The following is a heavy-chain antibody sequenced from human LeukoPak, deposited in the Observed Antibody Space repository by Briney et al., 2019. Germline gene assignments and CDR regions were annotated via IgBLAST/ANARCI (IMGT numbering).Heavy chain of an antibody. D-gene: IGHD4-17*01. CDR2: IYYSGST. CDR3: ARHFTVPGTYTPYFDMDD. CDR1: GGSIRSSSYH. V-gene: IGHV4-39*01. J-gene: IGHJ6*03. Sequence: SETLSLPCTVSGGSIRSSSYHWGWSRQPPGKGLEWIGSIYYSGSTYYNPSHKSRGTISVDTYKNQLSLKLSSVTAADTAEYYCARHFTVPGTYTPYFDMDDWGQGTTVTVSS.